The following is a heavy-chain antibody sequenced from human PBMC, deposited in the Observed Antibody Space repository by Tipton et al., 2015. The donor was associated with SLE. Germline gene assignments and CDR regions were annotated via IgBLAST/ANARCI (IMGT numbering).Heavy chain of an antibody. J-gene: IGHJ3*02. CDR1: GGSLIDYW. CDR3: AREVNVMNDSDAFDI. Sequence: TLSLTCAVYGGSLIDYWWSWIRQPPGKGLEWIGEIYHSGTTTYNPSLTSRVTISVDTSMNQFSLRLNSVTAADTAVYYCAREVNVMNDSDAFDIWGQGTMVTVSS. CDR2: IYHSGTT. V-gene: IGHV4-34*01. D-gene: IGHD1-1*01.